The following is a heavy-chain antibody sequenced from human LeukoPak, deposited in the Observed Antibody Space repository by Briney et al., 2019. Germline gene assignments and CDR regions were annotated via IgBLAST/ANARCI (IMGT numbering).Heavy chain of an antibody. CDR3: ASNTYYYDSSGYYFGSSAAFDI. D-gene: IGHD3-22*01. CDR1: GGSISSYY. Sequence: PSETLSLTCTVSGGSISSYYWSWIRQPPGKGLEWIGYIYYSGSTNYNPSLKSRVTISVDTSKNQSSLELSSVTAADTAVYYCASNTYYYDSSGYYFGSSAAFDIWGQGTMVTVSS. J-gene: IGHJ3*02. CDR2: IYYSGST. V-gene: IGHV4-59*01.